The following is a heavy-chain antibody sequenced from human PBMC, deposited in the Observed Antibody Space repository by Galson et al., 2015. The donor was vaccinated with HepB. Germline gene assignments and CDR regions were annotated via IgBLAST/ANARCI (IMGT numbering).Heavy chain of an antibody. CDR2: IYSGGST. CDR3: ARALGSGGSLLRSYYGMDV. D-gene: IGHD2-15*01. J-gene: IGHJ6*02. V-gene: IGHV3-66*01. CDR1: GFTVSSNY. Sequence: SLRLSCAASGFTVSSNYMSWVRQAPGKGLEWVSVIYSGGSTYYADSVKGRFTISRDNSKNTLYLQMNSLRAEDTAVYYCARALGSGGSLLRSYYGMDVWGQGTTVTVSS.